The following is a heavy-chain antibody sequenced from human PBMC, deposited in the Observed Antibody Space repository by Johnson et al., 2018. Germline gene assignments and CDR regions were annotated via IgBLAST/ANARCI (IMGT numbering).Heavy chain of an antibody. CDR1: GFEFEDYT. CDR3: ARSYDFRSYYYYGMDV. Sequence: VQLVESGGVVVQPGGSXRLSCVTSGFEFEDYTLPWVRHAPGKGLEWVSLITWGGRTPYYADSVQGRITISSDNAMDSLYLQMNKLRAEDTAVYYWARSYDFRSYYYYGMDVWGQGTTVTVSS. CDR2: ITWGGRTP. D-gene: IGHD3/OR15-3a*01. J-gene: IGHJ6*02. V-gene: IGHV3-43*01.